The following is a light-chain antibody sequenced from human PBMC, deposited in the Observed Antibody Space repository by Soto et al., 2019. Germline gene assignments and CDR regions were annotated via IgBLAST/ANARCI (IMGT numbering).Light chain of an antibody. CDR2: LAS. V-gene: IGKV3-20*01. CDR1: QSVPSSY. CDR3: QQYNSYAWT. J-gene: IGKJ1*01. Sequence: EIVLTQSPGTLSLSPGERATLSCRASQSVPSSYLAWYQQKPGQAPRLLIYLASNRAAGVPARFSGSGSGTEFTLTISSLQPDDFATYYCQQYNSYAWTFGQGTKVDIK.